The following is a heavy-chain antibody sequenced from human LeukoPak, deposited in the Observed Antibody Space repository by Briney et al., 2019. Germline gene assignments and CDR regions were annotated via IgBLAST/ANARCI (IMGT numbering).Heavy chain of an antibody. J-gene: IGHJ4*02. D-gene: IGHD3-10*01. CDR1: GFTFSSYS. CDR2: ISSSSSYI. Sequence: GGSLRLSCAASGFTFSSYSMNWVRQAPGKGLEWVSSISSSSSYIYYADSVKGRFTISRDNAKNSLYLQMNSLRAEDTAVYYCARALLNYCSGSYYFDYWRQGTLVTVSS. CDR3: ARALLNYCSGSYYFDY. V-gene: IGHV3-21*01.